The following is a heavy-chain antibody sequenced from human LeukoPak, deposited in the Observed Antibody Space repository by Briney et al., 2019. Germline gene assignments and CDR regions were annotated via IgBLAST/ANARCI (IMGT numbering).Heavy chain of an antibody. V-gene: IGHV1-46*01. D-gene: IGHD2-15*01. J-gene: IGHJ4*02. CDR3: ARTEGSDCSGGSCYFRY. CDR1: GYTFTSYY. Sequence: ASVKVSCKASGYTFTSYYMHWVRQAPGQGLEWMGIINPSGGSTSYAQKFQGRVTMTRDTSTSTVYMELSSLRSEDTAVYYCARTEGSDCSGGSCYFRYWGQGTLVTGSS. CDR2: INPSGGST.